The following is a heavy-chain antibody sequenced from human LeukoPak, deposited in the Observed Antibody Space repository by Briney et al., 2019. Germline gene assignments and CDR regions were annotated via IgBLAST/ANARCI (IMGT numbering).Heavy chain of an antibody. CDR3: ATVPPSSGYLYYFDY. V-gene: IGHV1-24*01. Sequence: ASVKVSCKVSGYTLTELSMHWVRQAPGKGLEWMGGFDPKDGETIYAQKFQGRVTMTEDTSTDTAYMELSSLRSEDTAVYYCATVPPSSGYLYYFDYWGQGTLVAVSS. CDR1: GYTLTELS. J-gene: IGHJ4*02. CDR2: FDPKDGET. D-gene: IGHD3-22*01.